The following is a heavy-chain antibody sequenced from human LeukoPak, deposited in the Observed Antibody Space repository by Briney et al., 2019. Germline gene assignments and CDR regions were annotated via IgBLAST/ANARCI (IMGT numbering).Heavy chain of an antibody. CDR3: ARDKGRLIRNFDY. CDR1: GFTFSSYG. CDR2: IWYDGSNK. Sequence: GGSLRLSCAASGFTFSSYGMHWVRQAPGKGLEWVAVIWYDGSNKYYADSVKGRFTISRDNSKNTLYLQMNSLRAEDTAVYYCARDKGRLIRNFDYWGQGTLVTVSS. D-gene: IGHD2-21*01. J-gene: IGHJ4*02. V-gene: IGHV3-33*01.